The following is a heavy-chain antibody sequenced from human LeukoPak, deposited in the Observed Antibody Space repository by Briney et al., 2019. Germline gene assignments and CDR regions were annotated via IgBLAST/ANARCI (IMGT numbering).Heavy chain of an antibody. CDR1: GFTFGSYG. J-gene: IGHJ4*02. D-gene: IGHD1-26*01. CDR3: AKDRGPLGRSYFDY. CDR2: IRYDGSNT. V-gene: IGHV3-30*02. Sequence: GESLRLSCAASGFTFGSYGMHWVRQAPGKGLEWVTFIRYDGSNTFYADSVKGRFTISRDNSKNTLYLQMNSLRAEDTAVYYCAKDRGPLGRSYFDYWGQGTLVTVSS.